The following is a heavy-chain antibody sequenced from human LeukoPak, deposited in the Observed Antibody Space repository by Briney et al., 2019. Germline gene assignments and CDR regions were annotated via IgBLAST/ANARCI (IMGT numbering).Heavy chain of an antibody. CDR1: GFSFSTYS. V-gene: IGHV3-21*01. D-gene: IGHD4-17*01. CDR2: ISGSSTYI. Sequence: GGSLRLSRAASGFSFSTYSMNWVRQAPGKGLEWVSSISGSSTYIYYADSVKGRFTISRDNAKNSLYLQMNSLRAEDTAVYYCARAGFYGDYTDYWGQGTLVTVSS. CDR3: ARAGFYGDYTDY. J-gene: IGHJ4*02.